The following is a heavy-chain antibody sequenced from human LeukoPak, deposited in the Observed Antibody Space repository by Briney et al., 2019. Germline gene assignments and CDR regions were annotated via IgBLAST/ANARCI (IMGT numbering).Heavy chain of an antibody. V-gene: IGHV1-69*04. CDR2: IIPILGVA. Sequence: GASVKVSCKASGGTFSSYAISWVRQAPGQGLEWMGRIIPILGVANYAQKFQGRVTITADKSTSTAYMELSSLRSEDTAVYYCATTGIYGSGVYIDIWGQGTMVTVSS. J-gene: IGHJ3*02. D-gene: IGHD3-10*01. CDR3: ATTGIYGSGVYIDI. CDR1: GGTFSSYA.